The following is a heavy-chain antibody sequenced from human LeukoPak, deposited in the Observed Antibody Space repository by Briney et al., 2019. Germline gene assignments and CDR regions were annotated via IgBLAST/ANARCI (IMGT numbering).Heavy chain of an antibody. D-gene: IGHD6-13*01. Sequence: GGTLTLSCAASGFTFSSYGMHWVRQAPGKGLEWLGVIWYDGSNKYYADSVKGRFTISRDNSKNTLYLKLNSLRAEDTVVYYGARVTDSWYMYLDYWGQGPLVTVSS. CDR3: ARVTDSWYMYLDY. CDR2: IWYDGSNK. J-gene: IGHJ4*02. V-gene: IGHV3-33*01. CDR1: GFTFSSYG.